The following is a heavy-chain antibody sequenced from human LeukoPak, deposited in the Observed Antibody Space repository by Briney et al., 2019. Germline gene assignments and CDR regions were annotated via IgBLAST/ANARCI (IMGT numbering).Heavy chain of an antibody. Sequence: GASVTVSFKASGYTFTAYYMHWVRQAPGQGLEWMGWINPNSGGANSAQKFQGRVTMTRDTSISTAYMELSSLTSDDTAVYYCARTVPGEPFDYWGQGTLVTVSS. J-gene: IGHJ4*02. CDR2: INPNSGGA. V-gene: IGHV1-2*02. CDR3: ARTVPGEPFDY. D-gene: IGHD6-19*01. CDR1: GYTFTAYY.